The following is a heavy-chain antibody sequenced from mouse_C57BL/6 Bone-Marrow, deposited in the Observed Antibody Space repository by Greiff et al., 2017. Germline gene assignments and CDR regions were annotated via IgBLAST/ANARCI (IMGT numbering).Heavy chain of an antibody. CDR2: ISGGGGNT. CDR1: GFTFSSYT. CDR3: ARQGSYYYGSSYDYFDY. J-gene: IGHJ2*01. Sequence: EVKLMESGGGLVKPGGSLKLSCAASGFTFSSYTMSWVRQTPEKRLEWVATISGGGGNTYYPDSVKGRFTISRDNAKNTLYLQMSSLRSEDTALYYCARQGSYYYGSSYDYFDYWGQGTTLTVSS. V-gene: IGHV5-9*01. D-gene: IGHD1-1*01.